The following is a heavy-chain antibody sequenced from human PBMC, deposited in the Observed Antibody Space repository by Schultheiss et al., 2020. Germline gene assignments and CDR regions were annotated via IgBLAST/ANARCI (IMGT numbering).Heavy chain of an antibody. CDR2: IYYSGST. CDR1: GGSISSSSYY. J-gene: IGHJ6*03. D-gene: IGHD1-26*01. CDR3: ARGYVPDQMKGSAAEYYYYYYMDV. V-gene: IGHV4-39*01. Sequence: SETLSLTCTVSGGSISSSSYYWGWIRQPPGKGLEWIGSIYYSGSTYDNPSLKSRVTISVDTSKNQFSLKLSSVTAADTAVYYCARGYVPDQMKGSAAEYYYYYYMDVWGKGTTVTVSS.